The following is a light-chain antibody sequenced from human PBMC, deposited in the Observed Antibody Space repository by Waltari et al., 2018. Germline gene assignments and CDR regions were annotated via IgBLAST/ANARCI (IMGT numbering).Light chain of an antibody. CDR3: QQYNDWPRT. J-gene: IGKJ1*01. V-gene: IGKV3-15*01. Sequence: ETVMTQSPATLSVSPGERVTLSCKASQSVRSNLAWYQQKPGQAPRLLIYGASTRATDIPARCSGSGSGTEFTLTISSLQSEDFAVYHCQQYNDWPRTFGQGTKVEIK. CDR1: QSVRSN. CDR2: GAS.